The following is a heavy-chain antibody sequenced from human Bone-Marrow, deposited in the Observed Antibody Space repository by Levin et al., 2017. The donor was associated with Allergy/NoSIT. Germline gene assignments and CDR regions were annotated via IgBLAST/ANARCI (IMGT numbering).Heavy chain of an antibody. V-gene: IGHV3-74*01. CDR2: INSDGSDT. CDR3: ARRAGDRSLGYYFDY. Sequence: GGSLRLSCAASGFTFTTSWLHWVRQAPGKGLVWVSLINSDGSDTRYADSVEGRFTVSRDNAKNTLYLQMNSLRAEDTAVYYCARRAGDRSLGYYFDYWGQGSLFSVSS. CDR1: GFTFTTSW. D-gene: IGHD3-16*01. J-gene: IGHJ4*02.